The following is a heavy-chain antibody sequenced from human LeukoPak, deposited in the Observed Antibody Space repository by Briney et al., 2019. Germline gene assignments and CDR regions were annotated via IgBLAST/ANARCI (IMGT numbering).Heavy chain of an antibody. V-gene: IGHV1-18*01. CDR3: ARGGGDFWSGYYGTYYFDY. Sequence: ASVKVSFKASGYSFTNYGITWVRQPPGQGLGWKGGISAYNSNTKYAQNLQGRVTMTTDTSTSTAYMELRSLRSDDTAVYDCARGGGDFWSGYYGTYYFDYWGQGTLVTVSP. CDR1: GYSFTNYG. CDR2: ISAYNSNT. D-gene: IGHD3-3*01. J-gene: IGHJ4*02.